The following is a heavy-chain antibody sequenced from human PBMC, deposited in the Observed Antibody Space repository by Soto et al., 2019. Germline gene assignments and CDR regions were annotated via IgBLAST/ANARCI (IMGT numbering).Heavy chain of an antibody. Sequence: PSETLSLTCTVSGGSISSGGYYWSWIRQHPGKGLEWIGYVYYSGSTYYNPSLKSRVTISVDTSKNQFSLKLSSVTAADTAVYYCAREGGRVRDDSSGYYYHNWFDPWGQGTLVTVSS. D-gene: IGHD3-22*01. CDR2: VYYSGST. CDR3: AREGGRVRDDSSGYYYHNWFDP. V-gene: IGHV4-31*03. J-gene: IGHJ5*02. CDR1: GGSISSGGYY.